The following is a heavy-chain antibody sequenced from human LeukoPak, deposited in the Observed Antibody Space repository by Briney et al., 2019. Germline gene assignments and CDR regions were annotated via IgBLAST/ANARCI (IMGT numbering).Heavy chain of an antibody. Sequence: GGSLRLSCAASGFTFSSYSMNWVRQAPGKGLEWVSAISGSGGSTYYADSVKGRFTISRDNSKNTLYLQMNSLRAEDTAVYYCAKGHGDYLDYWGQGTLVTVSS. J-gene: IGHJ4*02. CDR1: GFTFSSYS. CDR2: ISGSGGST. V-gene: IGHV3-23*01. CDR3: AKGHGDYLDY. D-gene: IGHD4-17*01.